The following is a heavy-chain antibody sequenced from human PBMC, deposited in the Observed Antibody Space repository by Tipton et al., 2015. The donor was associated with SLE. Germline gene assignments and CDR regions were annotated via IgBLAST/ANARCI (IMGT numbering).Heavy chain of an antibody. CDR3: ARVGLITPDAFDI. Sequence: TLSLTCTVSGGSISSYYWSWIRQPVGGGLEWIGRIYNSGSSNYNPSLMSRVTMSVDTSKNQFSLKLNSVTAADTAVYYCARVGLITPDAFDIWGEGTMVTVSS. V-gene: IGHV4-4*07. CDR1: GGSISSYY. D-gene: IGHD5-24*01. J-gene: IGHJ3*02. CDR2: IYNSGSS.